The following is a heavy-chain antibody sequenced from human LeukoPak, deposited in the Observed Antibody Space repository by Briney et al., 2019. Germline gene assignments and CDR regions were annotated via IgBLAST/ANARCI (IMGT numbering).Heavy chain of an antibody. D-gene: IGHD3-10*01. CDR1: GDSISSSSYY. J-gene: IGHJ4*02. CDR2: IYYSGST. Sequence: PSETLSLTCTVSGDSISSSSYYWVWLRQPPGKGLEWIATIYYSGSTYYNPSLKSRVTISVDTSKNQFSLNLSSVTAADTAVYYCARLTMIRGVMSYFDYWGQGTLVTVSS. V-gene: IGHV4-39*01. CDR3: ARLTMIRGVMSYFDY.